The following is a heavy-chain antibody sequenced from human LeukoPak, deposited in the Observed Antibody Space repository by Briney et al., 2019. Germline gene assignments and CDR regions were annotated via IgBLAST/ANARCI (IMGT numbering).Heavy chain of an antibody. CDR1: GGTFSSYA. CDR2: IIPIFGTA. J-gene: IGHJ6*03. V-gene: IGHV1-69*05. Sequence: SVKVSCKASGGTFSSYAISWVRQAPGQGLEWMGRIIPIFGTANYAQKFQGRVTITTDESTSTAYMELSSLRSEDTAVYYCARDRRSSSPQRAYYYYYMDVWGKGATVTVSS. D-gene: IGHD6-6*01. CDR3: ARDRRSSSPQRAYYYYYMDV.